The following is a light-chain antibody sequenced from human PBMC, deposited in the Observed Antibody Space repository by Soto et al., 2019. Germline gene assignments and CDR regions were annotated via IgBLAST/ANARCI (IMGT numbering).Light chain of an antibody. J-gene: IGKJ5*01. Sequence: DILMTQTPLSSPVTLGQPASISCTSSQSLVHSDGNTYLNWHQLRPGQPPRLLIYEISKRYSGVPDRFSGSGAGTDFTLKISRVEAEDVGIYYCLQATEAVITFGQGTRLEIK. CDR1: QSLVHSDGNTY. V-gene: IGKV2-24*01. CDR3: LQATEAVIT. CDR2: EIS.